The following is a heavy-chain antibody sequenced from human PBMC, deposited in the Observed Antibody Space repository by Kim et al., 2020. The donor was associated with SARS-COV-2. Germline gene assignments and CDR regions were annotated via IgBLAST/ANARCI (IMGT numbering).Heavy chain of an antibody. V-gene: IGHV3-11*01. Sequence: GGSLRLSCAASGFSFSDYHMTWIRQAPGKGLEWVAYINSDGSSIKYADSVNGRFTISRDSAKKSLSLQMNSLTPEDTAVYYFVREPANWGQGTLVTVSS. CDR3: VREPAN. J-gene: IGHJ4*02. CDR2: INSDGSSI. CDR1: GFSFSDYH.